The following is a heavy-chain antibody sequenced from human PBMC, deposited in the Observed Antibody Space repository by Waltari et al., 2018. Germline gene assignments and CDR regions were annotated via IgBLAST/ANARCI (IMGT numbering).Heavy chain of an antibody. V-gene: IGHV1-69*01. Sequence: QVQLVQSGAEVKKPGSSVKVSCKASGGTFSSYAISWVRRAPGQGLEWMGWIIPIFGTANYAQKFQGRVTINADESTSTAYMELSSLRSEDTAVYYCARGVVVVPAAIVRLDYYYGMDVWGQGTTVTVSS. CDR2: IIPIFGTA. D-gene: IGHD2-2*01. J-gene: IGHJ6*02. CDR3: ARGVVVVPAAIVRLDYYYGMDV. CDR1: GGTFSSYA.